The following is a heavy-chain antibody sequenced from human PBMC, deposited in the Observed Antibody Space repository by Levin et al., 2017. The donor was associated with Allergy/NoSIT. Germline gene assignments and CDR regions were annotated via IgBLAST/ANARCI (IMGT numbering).Heavy chain of an antibody. CDR3: ARDNYFDSSGSYRLDY. D-gene: IGHD3-22*01. V-gene: IGHV4-59*01. Sequence: SQTLSLTCTVSGGSIRSYYWNWIRQPPGKGLEWIGYVFYTGTTYYSPSLKSRVTISVDTSKNQFSLKLTSVTAADTAIYYCARDNYFDSSGSYRLDYWGQGTLVTVSS. J-gene: IGHJ4*02. CDR2: VFYTGTT. CDR1: GGSIRSYY.